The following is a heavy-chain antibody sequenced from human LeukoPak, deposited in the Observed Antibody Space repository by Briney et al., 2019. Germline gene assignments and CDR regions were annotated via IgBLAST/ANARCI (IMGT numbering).Heavy chain of an antibody. D-gene: IGHD1-1*01. CDR1: GGSISSSSYY. V-gene: IGHV4-39*07. J-gene: IGHJ4*02. CDR3: ARGAPRTGTYFDY. CDR2: IYYSGST. Sequence: PSETLSLTCTVSGGSISSSSYYWGWIRQPPGKGLEWIGSIYYSGSTYYNPSLKSRVTISVDTSKNQFSLKLSSVTAADTAVYYCARGAPRTGTYFDYWGQGTLVTVSS.